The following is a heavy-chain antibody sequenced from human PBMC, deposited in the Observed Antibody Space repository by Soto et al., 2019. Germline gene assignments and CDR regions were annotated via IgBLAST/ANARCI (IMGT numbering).Heavy chain of an antibody. CDR1: GFTVSSNY. J-gene: IGHJ4*02. D-gene: IGHD2-15*01. CDR2: IYSGGST. CDR3: ARTCSGGTCSFAY. Sequence: EVQLVESGGDLVQPGGSLRLSCAASGFTVSSNYMSWVRQAPGKGLEWVSVIYSGGSTYYADSVKGRFTISRDNSENTLYLQMNSLRAEDTAVYYCARTCSGGTCSFAYWGQGSLVTVSS. V-gene: IGHV3-66*01.